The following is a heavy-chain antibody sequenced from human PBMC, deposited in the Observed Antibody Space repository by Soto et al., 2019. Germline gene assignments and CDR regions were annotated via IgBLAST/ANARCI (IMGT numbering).Heavy chain of an antibody. J-gene: IGHJ6*03. CDR2: IYYSGST. D-gene: IGHD3-3*01. CDR1: GGSISSYY. Sequence: QVQLQESGPGLVKPSETLSLTCTVSGGSISSYYCSWIRQPPGKGLEWIGYIYYSGSTNYNPSLKSRVTMSVGTSKNTFSLKLSSVTAADTAVYYCARTLFGVVIDYMVVWGKGTTVTVSS. V-gene: IGHV4-59*01. CDR3: ARTLFGVVIDYMVV.